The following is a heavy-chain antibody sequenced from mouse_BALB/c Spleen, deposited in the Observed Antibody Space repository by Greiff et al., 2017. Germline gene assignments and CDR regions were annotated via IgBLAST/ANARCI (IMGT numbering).Heavy chain of an antibody. J-gene: IGHJ3*01. CDR2: INSNGGST. CDR1: GFTFSSYG. V-gene: IGHV5-6-3*01. D-gene: IGHD1-1*01. CDR3: AREENYYGSSAWFAY. Sequence: EVNVVESGGGLVQPGGSLKLSCAASGFTFSSYGMSWVRQTPDKRLELVATINSNGGSTYYPDSVKGRFTISRDNAKNTLYLQMSSLKSEDTAMYYCAREENYYGSSAWFAYWGQGTLVTVSA.